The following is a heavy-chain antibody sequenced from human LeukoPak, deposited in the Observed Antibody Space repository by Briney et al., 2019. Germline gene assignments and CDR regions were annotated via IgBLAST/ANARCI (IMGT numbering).Heavy chain of an antibody. J-gene: IGHJ5*02. Sequence: ASVKVSCKASGYTFTSYYMHWVRQAPGQGLEWMGIINPSGGSTGYAQKFQGRVTMTRDMSTSTVYMELSSLRSEDTAVYYCARDIGDTAMAPYNWFDPWGQGTLVTVSS. CDR2: INPSGGST. CDR3: ARDIGDTAMAPYNWFDP. V-gene: IGHV1-46*01. CDR1: GYTFTSYY. D-gene: IGHD5-18*01.